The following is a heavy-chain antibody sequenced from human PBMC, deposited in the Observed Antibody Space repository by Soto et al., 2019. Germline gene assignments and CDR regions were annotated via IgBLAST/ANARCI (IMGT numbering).Heavy chain of an antibody. Sequence: RRSLRLSCAASRVTSNTYWINCVRQAPGKGLEWVANIKREGGEKNYVDSVEGRFTISKDNAKNTVYLQMNSLRAEDTAVYYCVSDNPRNRLASRAQRTPDPVSS. J-gene: IGHJ1*01. V-gene: IGHV3-7*01. CDR2: IKREGGEK. CDR1: RVTSNTYW. CDR3: VSDNPRNRLAS.